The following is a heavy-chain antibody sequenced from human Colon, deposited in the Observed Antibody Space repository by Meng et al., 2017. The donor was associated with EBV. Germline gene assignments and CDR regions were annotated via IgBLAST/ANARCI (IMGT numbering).Heavy chain of an antibody. J-gene: IGHJ4*02. CDR1: CGPSSYFY. CDR2: MNQSGST. D-gene: IGHD2-15*01. V-gene: IGHV4-34*01. CDR3: ARAWGYCSSGSCRTG. Sequence: QLHALAAGLLNPSVPLSPPCAVYCGPSSYFYGSWIRQPPGKGLGWIGEMNQSGSTNYNPSLKSRVTISVDASKNQFSLKLSSVTAADTAVYYCARAWGYCSSGSCRTGWGQGTLVTVSS.